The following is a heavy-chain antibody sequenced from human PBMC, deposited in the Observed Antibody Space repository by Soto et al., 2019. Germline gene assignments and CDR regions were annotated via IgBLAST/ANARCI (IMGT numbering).Heavy chain of an antibody. D-gene: IGHD1-26*01. CDR3: ARTSGSYNRYFDY. V-gene: IGHV3-33*01. Sequence: QVQLVESGGGVVQPGRSLRLSCAASGFTFSSYGMHWVRQAPGKGLEWGAVIWYDGSNKYYADSVKGRFTISRDNSKNTLYLKMNSLRAEDTAVYYCARTSGSYNRYFDYWGQGTLVTVSS. CDR2: IWYDGSNK. J-gene: IGHJ4*02. CDR1: GFTFSSYG.